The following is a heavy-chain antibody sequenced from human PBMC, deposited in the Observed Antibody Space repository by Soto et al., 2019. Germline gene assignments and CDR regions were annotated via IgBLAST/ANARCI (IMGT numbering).Heavy chain of an antibody. CDR3: AHRRVATTSNQNWFDP. Sequence: QITLRESGPTLVKPTQTLTLTCTFSGFSLTTTGVGVGWIRQPPGKALEWLALIYWDDDKRYSPSLKSRLTITKDISKNQVVLTMTNMDPVDTATYYCAHRRVATTSNQNWFDPWGQGTLVTVSS. J-gene: IGHJ5*02. V-gene: IGHV2-5*02. CDR1: GFSLTTTGVG. CDR2: IYWDDDK. D-gene: IGHD6-13*01.